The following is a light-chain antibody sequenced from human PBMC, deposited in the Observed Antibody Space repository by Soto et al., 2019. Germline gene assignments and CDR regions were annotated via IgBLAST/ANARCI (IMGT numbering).Light chain of an antibody. Sequence: EIVLTQSPATLSLSPGERATLPCRASQSVSTSLAWYQQRPGQAPRLLIYDVSNRAAGVPARFSGSGSGTYFTLTISNLEPEDFSIYYCQERSNWPRLTFGGGTTVEIK. CDR3: QERSNWPRLT. V-gene: IGKV3-11*01. CDR2: DVS. J-gene: IGKJ4*01. CDR1: QSVSTS.